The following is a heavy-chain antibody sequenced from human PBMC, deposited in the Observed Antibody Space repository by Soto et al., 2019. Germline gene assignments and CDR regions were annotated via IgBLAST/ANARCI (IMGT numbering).Heavy chain of an antibody. Sequence: LRLSCAASGFTFSSYGMHWVRQAPGKGLEWVAVISYDGSNKYYADSVKGRFTISRDNSKNTLYLQMNSLRAEDTAVYYCAKDGAVAGPDFYYYYGMDVWGQGTTVTVSS. D-gene: IGHD6-19*01. CDR3: AKDGAVAGPDFYYYYGMDV. J-gene: IGHJ6*02. CDR1: GFTFSSYG. V-gene: IGHV3-30*18. CDR2: ISYDGSNK.